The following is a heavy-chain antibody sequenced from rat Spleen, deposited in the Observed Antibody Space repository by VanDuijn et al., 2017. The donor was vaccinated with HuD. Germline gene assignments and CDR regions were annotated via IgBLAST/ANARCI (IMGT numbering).Heavy chain of an antibody. V-gene: IGHV5-20*01. D-gene: IGHD1-2*01. Sequence: EVQLVESGGGLVQPGRSLKLSCAASGFTFSDYYMAWVRQAPKKGLEWVESITPDGGTTYYPDTVKGRFVISKDNAKSTGNLQMNNLKSEDTAVYYCTREDYYSTIFAYWGQGTLVTVSS. CDR3: TREDYYSTIFAY. J-gene: IGHJ3*01. CDR1: GFTFSDYY. CDR2: ITPDGGTT.